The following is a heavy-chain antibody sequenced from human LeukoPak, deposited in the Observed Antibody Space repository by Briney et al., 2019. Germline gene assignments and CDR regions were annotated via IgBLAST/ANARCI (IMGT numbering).Heavy chain of an antibody. CDR2: ISSSSTYI. V-gene: IGHV3-21*01. CDR1: GFTFTSYN. CDR3: VRGTTVTSRKWYFDL. Sequence: PGGSLRLSCAASGFTFTSYNMNWVRQAPGKGLEWVSSISSSSTYIYYADSVKGRFTISRDNAKNSLYLQMNSLRAEDTAVYYCVRGTTVTSRKWYFDLWGRGTLVTVSS. J-gene: IGHJ2*01. D-gene: IGHD4-11*01.